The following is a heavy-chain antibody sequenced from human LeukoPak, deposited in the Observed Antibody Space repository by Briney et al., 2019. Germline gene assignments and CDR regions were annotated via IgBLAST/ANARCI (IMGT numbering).Heavy chain of an antibody. CDR1: GFTFSSYS. Sequence: TGGSLRLSCAASGFTFSSYSMNWVRQAPGKGLEWVSSISSSSSYIYYADSVKGRFTISRDNAKNSLYLQMNSLRAEDTAVYYCAREYSIAAAGTVDYWGQGTLVTVSS. CDR3: AREYSIAAAGTVDY. V-gene: IGHV3-21*01. J-gene: IGHJ4*02. D-gene: IGHD6-13*01. CDR2: ISSSSSYI.